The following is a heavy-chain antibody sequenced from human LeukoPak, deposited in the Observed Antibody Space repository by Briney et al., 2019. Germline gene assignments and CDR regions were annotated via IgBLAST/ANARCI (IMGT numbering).Heavy chain of an antibody. CDR1: GDTFSSHE. CDR2: ISSSGSTV. CDR3: ARVPGSSGWNYYFDY. J-gene: IGHJ4*02. Sequence: GGSLRLSCAASGDTFSSHEMNWVRQAPGKGLEWVSYISSSGSTVHYADSVKGRFTISRDNIKNSLFLQMNSLRAEDTAVYYCARVPGSSGWNYYFDYWGQGTLVSVSS. D-gene: IGHD6-19*01. V-gene: IGHV3-48*03.